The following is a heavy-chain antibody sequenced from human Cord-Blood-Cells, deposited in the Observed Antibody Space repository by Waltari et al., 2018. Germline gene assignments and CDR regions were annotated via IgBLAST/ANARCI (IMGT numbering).Heavy chain of an antibody. J-gene: IGHJ3*02. CDR1: GGSLSSGGYS. D-gene: IGHD6-6*01. CDR2: IYHSGST. V-gene: IGHV4-30-2*01. Sequence: QLQLQESGSGLVKPSQTLSLTCAVSGGSLSSGGYSWRWIRQPPGKGLEWIGYIYHSGSTYYNPSLKSRVTISVDRSKNQFSLKLSSVTAADTAVYYCARGEQLAHAFDIWGQGTMVTVSS. CDR3: ARGEQLAHAFDI.